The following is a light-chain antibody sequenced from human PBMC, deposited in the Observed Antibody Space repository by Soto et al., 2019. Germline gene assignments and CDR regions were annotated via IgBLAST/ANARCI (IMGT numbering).Light chain of an antibody. V-gene: IGKV1-27*01. CDR2: VAS. Sequence: DIQMTQSTSSLSASVGDRVTITCRASQGISNYLAWYQQQPGKVPKLLIYVASTLQSGVPSRFSGSGSGTDFTLTISSLQPEDVATYYCQKYNSATWTFGQGTKVEIK. J-gene: IGKJ1*01. CDR1: QGISNY. CDR3: QKYNSATWT.